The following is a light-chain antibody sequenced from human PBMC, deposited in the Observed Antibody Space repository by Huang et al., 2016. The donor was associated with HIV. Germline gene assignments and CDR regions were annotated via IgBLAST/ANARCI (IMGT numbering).Light chain of an antibody. CDR2: AAS. CDR3: QQSYSTPYT. CDR1: QSISSY. J-gene: IGKJ2*01. V-gene: IGKV1-39*01. Sequence: DIQMTQSPSSLSASVGDRVTITCRASQSISSYLNWYQQKPGNAPKLLIYAASSLQSGVPSRFCGCGSGTDFTLTISSLQPEDFATYYCQQSYSTPYTFGQGTKLEIK.